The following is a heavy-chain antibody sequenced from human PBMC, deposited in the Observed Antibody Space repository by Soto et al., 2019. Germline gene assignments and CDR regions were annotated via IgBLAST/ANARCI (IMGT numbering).Heavy chain of an antibody. Sequence: QVQLQESGPGLVKPSQTLSLTCIVSGDSISSDGYSWSWIRQHPGKGLEWIAYIDHSGNSYYNPSLKSRVTLSVDTSKNQCSLKLTSVTAADTAVYYCARGGDYVWMDVWGQGTTVAASS. CDR2: IDHSGNS. CDR3: ARGGDYVWMDV. D-gene: IGHD3-16*01. J-gene: IGHJ6*02. CDR1: GDSISSDGYS. V-gene: IGHV4-31*02.